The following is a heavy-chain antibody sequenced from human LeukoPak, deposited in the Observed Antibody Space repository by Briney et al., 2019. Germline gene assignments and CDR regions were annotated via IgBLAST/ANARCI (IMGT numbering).Heavy chain of an antibody. CDR2: IYSSGSA. V-gene: IGHV4-4*07. J-gene: IGHJ5*02. CDR1: GGSIINHY. Sequence: SSETLSLTCTVSGGSIINHYWSWLRQPAGKGLEWIGRIYSSGSANYSPSLKSRVSMSIDTSNNHFSLNLTSVTAADTALYFCARDVRYASGWSTPESWGQGTLVAVSS. CDR3: ARDVRYASGWSTPES. D-gene: IGHD6-19*01.